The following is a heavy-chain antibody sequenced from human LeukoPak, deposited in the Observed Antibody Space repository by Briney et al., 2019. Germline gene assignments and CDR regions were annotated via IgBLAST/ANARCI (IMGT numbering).Heavy chain of an antibody. CDR2: ISYDGSNK. V-gene: IGHV3-30-3*01. CDR1: GFTFSSYA. CDR3: ARRAYSLVGAPLDI. D-gene: IGHD1-26*01. J-gene: IGHJ3*02. Sequence: GGSLRLSCAASGFTFSSYAMHWVRQAPGKGLEWVAVISYDGSNKYYADSVKGRFTISRDNSKNTLYLQMNSLRAEDTAVYYCARRAYSLVGAPLDIWGQGTMVTVSS.